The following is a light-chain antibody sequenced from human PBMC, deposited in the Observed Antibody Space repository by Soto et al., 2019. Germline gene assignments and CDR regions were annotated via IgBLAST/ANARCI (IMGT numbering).Light chain of an antibody. CDR1: IIGSKS. CDR3: QVWDSRSDHWV. CDR2: DDS. V-gene: IGLV3-21*02. J-gene: IGLJ3*02. Sequence: SYELTQPPSVSVAPGQTASITCGGNIIGSKSVHWYQQKSGQAPVLVVYDDSDRPSGIPERVSGSNSGNTATLTISRVEAGDEADYYCQVWDSRSDHWVFGGGTKLTVL.